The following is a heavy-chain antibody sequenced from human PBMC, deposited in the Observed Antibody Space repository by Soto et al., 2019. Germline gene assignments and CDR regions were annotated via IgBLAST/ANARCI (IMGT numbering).Heavy chain of an antibody. D-gene: IGHD3-9*01. CDR1: XDSISGLY. Sequence: QVQLQESGPGLVRPSETLSLTCTXSXDSISGLYWXXXRXXXXXGLEWIGRIYSSGETNYNPSLTGRVIMSLDTSKNQFSLNLTSVTAADTAVYYCARASQCKSYFDCFAWLDYWGQGTLVTVSS. V-gene: IGHV4-4*07. CDR2: IYSSGET. CDR3: ARASQCKSYFDCFAWLDY. J-gene: IGHJ4*02.